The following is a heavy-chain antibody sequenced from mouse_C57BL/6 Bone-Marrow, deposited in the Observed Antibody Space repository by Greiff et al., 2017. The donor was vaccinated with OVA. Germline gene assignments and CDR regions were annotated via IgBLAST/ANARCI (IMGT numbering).Heavy chain of an antibody. Sequence: VQLQQSGPELVKPGASVKLSCKASGYTFTSYDINWVKQRPGQGLEWIGWIYPRDGSTKYNEKFKGKATLTVDTSSSTAYMELHSLTSEDSAVYFCARIYGTTVVATDYAMDYWGQGTSVTVSS. CDR3: ARIYGTTVVATDYAMDY. CDR2: IYPRDGST. J-gene: IGHJ4*01. V-gene: IGHV1-85*01. CDR1: GYTFTSYD. D-gene: IGHD1-1*01.